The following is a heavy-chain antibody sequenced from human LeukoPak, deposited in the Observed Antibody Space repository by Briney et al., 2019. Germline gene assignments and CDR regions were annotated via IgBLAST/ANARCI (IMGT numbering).Heavy chain of an antibody. CDR1: GFTFSSYG. J-gene: IGHJ4*02. CDR3: AKGVKYIVMVTAQHYFDY. D-gene: IGHD2-21*02. CDR2: ISYDGSNK. Sequence: HSGGSLRLSCAASGFTFSSYGMHWVRQAPGKGLEWVAVISYDGSNKYYADSVKGRFTISRDNSKNTLYLQMNTLRADDTAVYYCAKGVKYIVMVTAQHYFDYWGQGTLVTVSS. V-gene: IGHV3-30*18.